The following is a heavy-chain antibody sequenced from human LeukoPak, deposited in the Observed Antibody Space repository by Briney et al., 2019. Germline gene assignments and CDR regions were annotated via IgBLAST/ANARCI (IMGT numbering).Heavy chain of an antibody. Sequence: SVKVSCKASGGTFSSYTISWVRQAPGQGLEWMGRIIPILGIANYAQKFQGRVTIPADKSTSTAYMELSSLRSEDTAVYYCARAPTGDPLLDYWGQGTLVTVSS. CDR2: IIPILGIA. CDR3: ARAPTGDPLLDY. J-gene: IGHJ4*02. CDR1: GGTFSSYT. V-gene: IGHV1-69*02.